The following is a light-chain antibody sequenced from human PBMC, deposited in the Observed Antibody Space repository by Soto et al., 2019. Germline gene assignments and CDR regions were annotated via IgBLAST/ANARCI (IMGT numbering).Light chain of an antibody. Sequence: ESVLTQSPGTLSLSPGERATLSCRASERVSNSFFAWYQQKPGQAPRLLIYGISSRATGIPDRFSGSGSGTDFTLTISRLEPEDVVVYFCQQYSTLPHTCGQGTKLEVK. CDR3: QQYSTLPHT. CDR1: ERVSNSF. CDR2: GIS. V-gene: IGKV3-20*01. J-gene: IGKJ2*01.